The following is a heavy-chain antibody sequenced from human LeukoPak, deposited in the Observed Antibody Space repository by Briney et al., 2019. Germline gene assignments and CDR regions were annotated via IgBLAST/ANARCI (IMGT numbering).Heavy chain of an antibody. J-gene: IGHJ4*02. V-gene: IGHV4-31*03. CDR1: GTSISSGGYY. CDR2: LYHTGST. Sequence: SQTLSLTCTVSGTSISSGGYYWSWLRQHPGKGLECIAYLYHTGSTYYNPSLKSRVIISVDTSQNQFSLTLSSVTAADTAAYYCARVIGPGSSIDYWGQGTQVTVSS. D-gene: IGHD3-10*01. CDR3: ARVIGPGSSIDY.